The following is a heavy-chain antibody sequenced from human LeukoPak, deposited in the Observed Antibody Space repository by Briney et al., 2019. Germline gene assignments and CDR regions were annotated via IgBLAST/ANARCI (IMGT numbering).Heavy chain of an antibody. V-gene: IGHV1-2*02. CDR2: INPNSGGT. J-gene: IGHJ6*02. CDR1: GYTFTGYY. CDR3: ARDKGGYSGYDRNYYGMDV. D-gene: IGHD5-12*01. Sequence: GASVKVSCKASGYTFTGYYMHWVRQAPGQGLEWMGWINPNSGGTNYAQKFQGRVTMTRDTSISTAYMELSRLRSDDTAVYYCARDKGGYSGYDRNYYGMDVWGQGTTVTVSS.